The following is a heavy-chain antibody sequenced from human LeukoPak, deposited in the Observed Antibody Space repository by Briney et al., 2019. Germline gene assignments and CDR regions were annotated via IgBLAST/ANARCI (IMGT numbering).Heavy chain of an antibody. D-gene: IGHD1-26*01. CDR2: ISSSSSHI. CDR1: GFTFSSYS. J-gene: IGHJ5*02. V-gene: IGHV3-21*01. Sequence: GGSLRLSCAASGFTFSSYSMNWVRQAPGKGLEWVSSISSSSSHIYYADSVKGRFTISRDNAKNSLFLQMNSLRAEDTAVYYCARVPRVGAPLGWFDPWGQGTLVTVSS. CDR3: ARVPRVGAPLGWFDP.